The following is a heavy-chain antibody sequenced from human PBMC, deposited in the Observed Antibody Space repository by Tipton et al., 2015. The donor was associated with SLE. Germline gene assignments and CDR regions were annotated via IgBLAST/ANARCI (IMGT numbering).Heavy chain of an antibody. D-gene: IGHD6-19*01. CDR3: ARGEYSGSEPYFDH. J-gene: IGHJ4*02. CDR1: GGSISRYY. CDR2: ISDSGRS. V-gene: IGHV4-59*12. Sequence: TLSLTCTVSGGSISRYYWSWIRQTPGKGLEWIGYISDSGRSGSNPSLKSRVTISVATSKDQVSLKVNSVTAADTALYFCARGEYSGSEPYFDHWGQGTLVTVSS.